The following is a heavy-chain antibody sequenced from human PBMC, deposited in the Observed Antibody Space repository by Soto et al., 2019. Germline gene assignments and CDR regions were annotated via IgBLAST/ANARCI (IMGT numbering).Heavy chain of an antibody. CDR2: IKSKTDGGTT. CDR1: GFPFSNAW. CDR3: TTGNYDFWSGYYTNLDY. Sequence: GGSLRLSCASSGFPFSNAWMNWVRQAPGKGLEWVGRIKSKTDGGTTDYAAPVKGRFTISRDDSKNTLYLQMNSLKTEDTAVYYCTTGNYDFWSGYYTNLDYWGQGTLVTVSS. V-gene: IGHV3-15*07. D-gene: IGHD3-3*01. J-gene: IGHJ4*02.